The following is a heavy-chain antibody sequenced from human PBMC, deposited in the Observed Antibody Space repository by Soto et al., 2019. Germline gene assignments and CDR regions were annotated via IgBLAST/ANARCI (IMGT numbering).Heavy chain of an antibody. CDR1: GFTFSSYG. Sequence: QVQLVESGGGMVQPGRSLRLSCAASGFTFSSYGMHWVRQAPGKGLEWVAVIWYDGSNKYYADSVKGRFTISRDNSKNTLYLQMNSLRAEDTAVYYCAREDLAAYYFDYWGQGTLVTVSS. J-gene: IGHJ4*02. CDR2: IWYDGSNK. CDR3: AREDLAAYYFDY. V-gene: IGHV3-33*01. D-gene: IGHD6-6*01.